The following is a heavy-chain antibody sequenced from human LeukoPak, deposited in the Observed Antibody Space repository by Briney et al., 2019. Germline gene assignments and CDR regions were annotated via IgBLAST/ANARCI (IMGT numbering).Heavy chain of an antibody. J-gene: IGHJ5*02. CDR1: GYTFTSYD. CDR2: MNPNSGNR. CDR3: ARDLGPGFDP. Sequence: ASVKVSCKASGYTFTSYDINWVRQATGQGLEWMGWMNPNSGNRGYAQKFQDRVTMTRDMSTSTVYMELSSLRSEDTAVYYCARDLGPGFDPWGQGTLVTVSS. D-gene: IGHD1-14*01. V-gene: IGHV1-8*02.